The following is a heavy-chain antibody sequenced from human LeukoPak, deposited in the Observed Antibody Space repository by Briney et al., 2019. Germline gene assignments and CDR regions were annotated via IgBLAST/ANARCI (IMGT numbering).Heavy chain of an antibody. Sequence: PGGSLRLSCAASGFTFSGSAMHWVRQASGKGLEWVGRIRSKANSYATAYAASVKGRFTISRDDSKNTAYLQMNSLKTEDTAVYYCTRLEVARHYWGQGTLVTVSS. CDR3: TRLEVARHY. D-gene: IGHD2-21*01. CDR1: GFTFSGSA. CDR2: IRSKANSYAT. V-gene: IGHV3-73*01. J-gene: IGHJ4*02.